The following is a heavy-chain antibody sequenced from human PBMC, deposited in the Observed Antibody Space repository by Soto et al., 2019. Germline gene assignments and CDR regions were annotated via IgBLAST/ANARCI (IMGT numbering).Heavy chain of an antibody. Sequence: ASVKVSCKASGYTVTDYAIYCVVRSPGQSLEWMGWITPGNGKTRYWEKFQGRVTITWDTSATTAYMEVSSLRSEDTAVYYCARGHSGWYYLGDNWGQGTLVTVSS. J-gene: IGHJ4*02. CDR3: ARGHSGWYYLGDN. D-gene: IGHD6-19*01. V-gene: IGHV1-3*01. CDR1: GYTVTDYA. CDR2: ITPGNGKT.